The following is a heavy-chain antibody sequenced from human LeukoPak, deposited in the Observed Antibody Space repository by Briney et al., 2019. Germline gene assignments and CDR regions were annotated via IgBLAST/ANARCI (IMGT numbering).Heavy chain of an antibody. V-gene: IGHV1-69*13. Sequence: ASVKVSCKASGNTFIGYWIHWVRQAPGQGLEWMGGIIPIFGTANYAQKFRGRVTITADESTSTAYMELSSLRSEDTAVYYCATGIRIPNGVWGQGTLVTVSS. CDR1: GNTFIGYW. J-gene: IGHJ4*02. D-gene: IGHD2-8*01. CDR2: IIPIFGTA. CDR3: ATGIRIPNGV.